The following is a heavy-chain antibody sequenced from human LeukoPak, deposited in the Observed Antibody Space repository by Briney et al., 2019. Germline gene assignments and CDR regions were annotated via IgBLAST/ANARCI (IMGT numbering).Heavy chain of an antibody. V-gene: IGHV3-23*01. CDR1: GFTFSSYA. D-gene: IGHD3-22*01. CDR3: AKDRSSGYYWGSFDY. Sequence: GGSLRLSCAPSGFTFSSYAMSWVRQAPGKGLEWVSAISGSGGSTYYADSVKGRFTISRDNSKNTLYLQMNSLRAEDTAVYYCAKDRSSGYYWGSFDYWGQGTLVTVSS. CDR2: ISGSGGST. J-gene: IGHJ4*02.